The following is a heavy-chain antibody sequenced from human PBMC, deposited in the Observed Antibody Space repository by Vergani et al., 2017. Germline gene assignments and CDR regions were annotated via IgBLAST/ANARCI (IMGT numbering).Heavy chain of an antibody. D-gene: IGHD2-2*01. CDR2: IYYSGSP. CDR3: PRHCAVPAADYYYMDV. J-gene: IGHJ6*03. Sequence: QLQLQESGPGLVQPSETLSLTCTVSGCSISSSSYYWGWLRQPPGKGLEWIGSIYYSGSPYYNPSLKSRVTISVDTSKNQFSLKLSSVTAADTAVYYCPRHCAVPAADYYYMDVWGKGTTVTVS. V-gene: IGHV4-39*01. CDR1: GCSISSSSYY.